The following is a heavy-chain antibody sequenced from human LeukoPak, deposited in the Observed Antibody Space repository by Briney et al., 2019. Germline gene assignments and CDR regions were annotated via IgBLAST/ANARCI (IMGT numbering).Heavy chain of an antibody. D-gene: IGHD6-19*01. CDR1: GGTFSSYA. CDR2: INPSGGST. CDR3: AREAVAGTGRQYFQH. Sequence: ASVKVSCKASGGTFSSYAISWVRQAPGQGLEWMGIINPSGGSTSYAQKFQGRVTMTRDTSTSTVYMELSSLRSEDTAVYYCAREAVAGTGRQYFQHWGQGTLVTVSS. V-gene: IGHV1-46*01. J-gene: IGHJ1*01.